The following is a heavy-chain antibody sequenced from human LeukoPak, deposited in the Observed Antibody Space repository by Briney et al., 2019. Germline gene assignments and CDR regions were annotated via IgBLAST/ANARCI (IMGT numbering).Heavy chain of an antibody. J-gene: IGHJ4*02. CDR1: GFTFSSYA. CDR3: AKDSSSWYYFDY. V-gene: IGHV3-23*01. Sequence: GGSLRLSCAASGFTFSSYAMSRVRQAPGKGLEWVSAISGSGGSTYYADSVKGRFTISRDNSKNTLYLQMNSLRAEDTAVYYCAKDSSSWYYFDYWGQGTLVTVSS. CDR2: ISGSGGST. D-gene: IGHD6-13*01.